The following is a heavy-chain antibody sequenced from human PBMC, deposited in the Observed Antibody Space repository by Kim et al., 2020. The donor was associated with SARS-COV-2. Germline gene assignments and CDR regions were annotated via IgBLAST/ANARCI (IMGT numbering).Heavy chain of an antibody. Sequence: GGSLRLSCSASGFTFGDYGMSWFRQAPGKGLELVGLIRNKAYGGTTESAASVQGKFTISRDDSKSIAYLQMNSLKTEDTAVYYCTRVGWLRSYYFDYWGQGTLVTVSS. CDR1: GFTFGDYG. J-gene: IGHJ4*02. CDR2: IRNKAYGGTT. V-gene: IGHV3-49*03. CDR3: TRVGWLRSYYFDY. D-gene: IGHD5-12*01.